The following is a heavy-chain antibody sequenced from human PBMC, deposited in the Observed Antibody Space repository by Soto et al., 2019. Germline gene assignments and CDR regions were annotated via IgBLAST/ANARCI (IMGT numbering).Heavy chain of an antibody. J-gene: IGHJ3*01. D-gene: IGHD6-13*01. CDR3: AHRYSTRWYKRAFAL. Sequence: QITLKESGPALVKPTQTLTLTCTFSGFSLDTYGMGLGWIRQSPGKALEWVALIYWDDNKRYSPTLKSRLTITKDTSNNRVVLTMTKVNPEDTGTYFCAHRYSTRWYKRAFALWGQGTMVTVSS. CDR1: GFSLDTYGMG. CDR2: IYWDDNK. V-gene: IGHV2-5*02.